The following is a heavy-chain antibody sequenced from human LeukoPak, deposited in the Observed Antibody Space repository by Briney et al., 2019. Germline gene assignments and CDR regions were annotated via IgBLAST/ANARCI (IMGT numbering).Heavy chain of an antibody. CDR3: ARGQDYYGSGSYLPAYYFDY. Sequence: GGSLRLSCAASGFTVSSNYMSWVRQAPGKGLEGVSVIYSGGSTYYADSVKGRFTIPRDNSKNTLYLQMNSLRAEDTAVYYCARGQDYYGSGSYLPAYYFDYWGQGTLVTVSS. V-gene: IGHV3-53*01. D-gene: IGHD3-10*01. J-gene: IGHJ4*02. CDR1: GFTVSSNY. CDR2: IYSGGST.